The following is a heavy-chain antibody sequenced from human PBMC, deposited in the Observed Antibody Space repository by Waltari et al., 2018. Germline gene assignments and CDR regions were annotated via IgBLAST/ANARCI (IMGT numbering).Heavy chain of an antibody. Sequence: QLQLQESGPGLVKPSETLSLTCTVSGGSISSSSYYWGWIRQPPGKGLEWLGGIDSSGGTSYNPSLKSRVTISVDTSKNQFSLRLSSGTAADTAVYYCARALTIFGVVWGWFDPWGQGTLVTVSS. V-gene: IGHV4-39*07. CDR2: IDSSGGT. D-gene: IGHD3-3*01. J-gene: IGHJ5*02. CDR1: GGSISSSSYY. CDR3: ARALTIFGVVWGWFDP.